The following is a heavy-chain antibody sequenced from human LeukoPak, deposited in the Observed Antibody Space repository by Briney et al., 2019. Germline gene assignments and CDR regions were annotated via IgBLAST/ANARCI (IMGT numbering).Heavy chain of an antibody. J-gene: IGHJ4*02. D-gene: IGHD3-22*01. CDR3: AIAPYSGSSGYYPPED. CDR1: GYTFTNYD. V-gene: IGHV1-18*01. CDR2: ISAYNGNT. Sequence: AAVKVTCKATGYTFTNYDISWVGQARGQGLEWMGWISAYNGNTNYAQKCHGRVTMTTDTSTSTAYMELSCLRSDDTAVYYCAIAPYSGSSGYYPPEDWGQGTLVTVSS.